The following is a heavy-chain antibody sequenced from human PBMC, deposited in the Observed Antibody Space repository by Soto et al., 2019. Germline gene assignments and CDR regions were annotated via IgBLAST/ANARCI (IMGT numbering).Heavy chain of an antibody. D-gene: IGHD4-17*01. CDR2: IRGSGEIT. V-gene: IGHV3-23*01. J-gene: IGHJ4*02. Sequence: EVQLLESGGGLVQPGGSLRLSCAASGFTFSIYAMSWVRQSPGKGLEWVSAIRGSGEITYYADSVKGRFNLSRDNSKNTLYLQMKSLRAEDTAVYYCAKLGYGDWSYFDYWGQGTLVTVSS. CDR3: AKLGYGDWSYFDY. CDR1: GFTFSIYA.